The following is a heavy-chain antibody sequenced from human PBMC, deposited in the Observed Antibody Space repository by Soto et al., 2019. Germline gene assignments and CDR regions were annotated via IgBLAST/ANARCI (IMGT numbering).Heavy chain of an antibody. CDR2: ISYDGSNK. J-gene: IGHJ4*02. V-gene: IGHV3-30*18. CDR3: AKDLPPYYYDSSGYYPRVGYFDY. Sequence: QVQLVESGGGVVQPGRSLRLSCAASGFTFSSYGMHWVRQAPGKGLEWVAVISYDGSNKYYADSVKGRFTISRDNSKNTLYLQMNSLRAEDTAVYYCAKDLPPYYYDSSGYYPRVGYFDYWGQGTLVTVSP. D-gene: IGHD3-22*01. CDR1: GFTFSSYG.